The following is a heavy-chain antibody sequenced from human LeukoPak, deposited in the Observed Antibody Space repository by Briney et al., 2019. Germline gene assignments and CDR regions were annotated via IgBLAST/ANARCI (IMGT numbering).Heavy chain of an antibody. D-gene: IGHD2-15*01. CDR3: ARDGVVSSYYYGMDV. CDR2: VCYNGTT. Sequence: SETLSLTCSVSGDSISSYFWAWIRQPPGKGLEWIGYVCYNGTTNYNPSLRNRVAISIDTSKNQFSLKLSSVTAADTAVYYCARDGVVSSYYYGMDVWGQGTTVTVSS. V-gene: IGHV4-59*01. CDR1: GDSISSYF. J-gene: IGHJ6*02.